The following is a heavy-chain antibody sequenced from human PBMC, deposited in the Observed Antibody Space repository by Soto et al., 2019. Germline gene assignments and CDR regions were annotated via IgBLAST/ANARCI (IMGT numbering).Heavy chain of an antibody. J-gene: IGHJ6*02. D-gene: IGHD6-25*01. CDR2: ISWDGGST. Sequence: GGSLRLSCAASGFTFDDYTMHWVRQAPGKGLEWVSLISWDGGSTYYADSVKGRFTISRDNSKNSLYLQMNSLRTEDTALYYCAKDIEADPLVYYGMDVWGQGTTVTVSS. V-gene: IGHV3-43*01. CDR1: GFTFDDYT. CDR3: AKDIEADPLVYYGMDV.